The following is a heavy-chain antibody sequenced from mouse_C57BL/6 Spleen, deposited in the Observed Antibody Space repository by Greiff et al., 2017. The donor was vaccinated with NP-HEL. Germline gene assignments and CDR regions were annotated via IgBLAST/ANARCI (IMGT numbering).Heavy chain of an antibody. Sequence: VQLQQPGAELVRPGSSVKLSCKASGYTFTSYWMDWVKQRPGQGLEWIGNIYPSDSETHYNQKFKDKATLTVDKSSSTAYMQLSSLTSEDSAVYYCARFTWDLRWFAYWGQGTLVTVSA. J-gene: IGHJ3*01. CDR2: IYPSDSET. V-gene: IGHV1-61*01. CDR1: GYTFTSYW. CDR3: ARFTWDLRWFAY. D-gene: IGHD4-1*01.